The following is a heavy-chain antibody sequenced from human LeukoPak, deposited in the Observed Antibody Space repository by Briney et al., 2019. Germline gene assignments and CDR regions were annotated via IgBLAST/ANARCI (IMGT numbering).Heavy chain of an antibody. CDR3: ARETSNSGWFDP. CDR1: GFTFSTYA. CDR2: MSTTGGGK. Sequence: GGSLRLSCAASGFTFSTYAMSWVRQAPGKGLEWVSGMSTTGGGKYYADSVKGRFTISRDNSKNTVYLQMSSLRSEDTAVYYCARETSNSGWFDPWGQGTLVTVSS. V-gene: IGHV3-23*01. J-gene: IGHJ5*02. D-gene: IGHD2-21*01.